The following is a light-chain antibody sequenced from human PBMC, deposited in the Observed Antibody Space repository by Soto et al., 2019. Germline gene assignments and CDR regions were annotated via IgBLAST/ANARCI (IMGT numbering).Light chain of an antibody. Sequence: QSALPQPPSASGSPGQSVTLSCTGTSSDVGGYNYVSWYQQHPGKAPKLMIYEVSKRPSGVPDRFSGSKSGNTASLTVSGLQAEDEADYYCSSYAGSNNFVVFGGGTKLTVL. J-gene: IGLJ2*01. CDR1: SSDVGGYNY. CDR3: SSYAGSNNFVV. CDR2: EVS. V-gene: IGLV2-8*01.